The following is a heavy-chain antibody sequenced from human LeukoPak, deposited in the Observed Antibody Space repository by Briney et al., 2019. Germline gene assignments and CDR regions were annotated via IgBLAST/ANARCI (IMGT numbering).Heavy chain of an antibody. Sequence: PSETLSLTCAVYGGSFSGYYWSWIRQPPGKGLEWIGEINHSGSTNYNPSLKSRVTISVDTPKNQFSLKLSSVTAADTAVYYCARGPLRRGESSGWYGNYYYYYMDVWGKGTTVTVSS. D-gene: IGHD6-19*01. J-gene: IGHJ6*03. V-gene: IGHV4-34*01. CDR1: GGSFSGYY. CDR2: INHSGST. CDR3: ARGPLRRGESSGWYGNYYYYYMDV.